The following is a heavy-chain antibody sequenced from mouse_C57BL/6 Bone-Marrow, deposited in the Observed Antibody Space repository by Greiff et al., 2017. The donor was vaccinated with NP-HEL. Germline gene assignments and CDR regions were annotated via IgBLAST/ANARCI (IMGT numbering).Heavy chain of an antibody. Sequence: VQLQQSGAELVKPGASVKMSCKASGYTFTSYWITWVKQRPGQGLEWIGDIYPGSGSTNYNEKFKSKATLTVDTSSSTAYMQLSSLTSEDSAVYYCARSDDGYFYWYFDVWGTGTTVTVSS. CDR2: IYPGSGST. J-gene: IGHJ1*03. D-gene: IGHD2-3*01. CDR1: GYTFTSYW. CDR3: ARSDDGYFYWYFDV. V-gene: IGHV1-55*01.